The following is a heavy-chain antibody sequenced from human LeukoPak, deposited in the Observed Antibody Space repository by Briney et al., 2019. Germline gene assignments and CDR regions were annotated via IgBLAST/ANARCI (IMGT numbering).Heavy chain of an antibody. CDR3: ARDHVPDYGDYLGYYYYYGMDV. D-gene: IGHD4-17*01. CDR1: GFTVSSNY. V-gene: IGHV3-53*05. Sequence: GGSLRLSCAASGFTVSSNYMSWVRQAPGKGLEWVSVIYSGGSTYYADSVKGRFTISRDNSKNTLYLQTNSLRAEDTAVYYCARDHVPDYGDYLGYYYYYGMDVWGQGTTVTVSS. CDR2: IYSGGST. J-gene: IGHJ6*02.